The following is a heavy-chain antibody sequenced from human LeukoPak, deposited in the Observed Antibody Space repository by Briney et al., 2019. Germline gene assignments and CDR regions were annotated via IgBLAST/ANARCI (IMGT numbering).Heavy chain of an antibody. D-gene: IGHD6-13*01. CDR2: IIPIFGTA. Sequence: GASVKVSCKASGGTFSSNAISWVRQAPGQGLEWMGGIIPIFGTANYAQKFKGRVTITADESTSTAYMELSSLRSEDTAAYYCARGPFPPAATVATNNWFDPWGQGTLVTVSS. V-gene: IGHV1-69*13. J-gene: IGHJ5*02. CDR3: ARGPFPPAATVATNNWFDP. CDR1: GGTFSSNA.